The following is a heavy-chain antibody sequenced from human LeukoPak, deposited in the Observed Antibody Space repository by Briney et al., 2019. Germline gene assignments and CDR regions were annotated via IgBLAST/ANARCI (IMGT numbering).Heavy chain of an antibody. V-gene: IGHV3-23*01. J-gene: IGHJ4*02. D-gene: IGHD1-26*01. CDR3: ARGGLTIAEATTSWYLDY. CDR1: GFTFSSYA. Sequence: GGSLRLSCAASGFTFSSYAMSWVRQAPGKGLEWVSVISSSGGNTYYADSVKGRFTISRDNSKNTLYLQMNSLRGEDTAVYLCARGGLTIAEATTSWYLDYWGRGTLVTVSS. CDR2: ISSSGGNT.